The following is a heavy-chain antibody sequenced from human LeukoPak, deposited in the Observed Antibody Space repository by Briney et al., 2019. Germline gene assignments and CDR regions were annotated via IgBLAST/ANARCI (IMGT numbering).Heavy chain of an antibody. D-gene: IGHD3-22*01. Sequence: SGTLSLTCAVSGGSISSSNWWSWVRQPSGKGLEWIGEIYHSGSTNYNPSLKSRVTISVDKSKNHFSLKLSSVTAADTAVYYCARLGDSSGYYAFDYWGQGTLVTVSS. CDR3: ARLGDSSGYYAFDY. V-gene: IGHV4-4*02. CDR2: IYHSGST. J-gene: IGHJ4*02. CDR1: GGSISSSNW.